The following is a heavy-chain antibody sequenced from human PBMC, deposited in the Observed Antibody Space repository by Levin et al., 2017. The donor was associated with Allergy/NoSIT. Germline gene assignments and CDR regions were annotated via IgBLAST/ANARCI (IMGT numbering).Heavy chain of an antibody. CDR1: GFTFSSYA. Sequence: GGSLRLSCAASGFTFSSYAMSWVRQAPGKGLEWVSGISSSGGGTNYADSVEGRFTISRDNSRNTLYLQMNSLRAEDTAVYYCAKAVALTGSSWARMVFDFWGQGTLVTVSS. V-gene: IGHV3-23*01. J-gene: IGHJ4*02. CDR2: ISSSGGGT. CDR3: AKAVALTGSSWARMVFDF. D-gene: IGHD2-15*01.